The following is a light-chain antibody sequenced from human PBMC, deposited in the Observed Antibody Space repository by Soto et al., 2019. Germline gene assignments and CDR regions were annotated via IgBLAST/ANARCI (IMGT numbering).Light chain of an antibody. J-gene: IGLJ2*01. Sequence: QSALTQPASVSGSPGQSITISCTGTSCDVGAYNYVSWYQQHPGKAPKLMIYEVTNRPSGVSNRFSGSKSGNTASLTISGLQAEDEADFYCSSYTSSSTVIFGGGTKLTVL. CDR2: EVT. CDR3: SSYTSSSTVI. CDR1: SCDVGAYNY. V-gene: IGLV2-14*01.